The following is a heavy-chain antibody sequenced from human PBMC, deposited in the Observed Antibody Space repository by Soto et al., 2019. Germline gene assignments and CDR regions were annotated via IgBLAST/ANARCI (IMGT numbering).Heavy chain of an antibody. D-gene: IGHD6-13*01. V-gene: IGHV1-8*01. J-gene: IGHJ6*02. CDR1: GYTFTSYD. Sequence: QVQLVQSGAEVKKPGASVQVSCKTSGYTFTSYDINWVRQAPGQGLEWVGWMNTNSDDTRSAQKLRGRLTLTRDKSMRAVYMKLSNLRPDDSAVYYCAREWSAAGHFYGMAVWGQGPTVAVSS. CDR3: AREWSAAGHFYGMAV. CDR2: MNTNSDDT.